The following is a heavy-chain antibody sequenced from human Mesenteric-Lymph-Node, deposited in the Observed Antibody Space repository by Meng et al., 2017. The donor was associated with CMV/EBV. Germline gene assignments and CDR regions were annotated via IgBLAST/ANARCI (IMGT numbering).Heavy chain of an antibody. D-gene: IGHD3-10*01. CDR1: GGTISSSSYY. Sequence: QLQLQESGPGLVKPSETMSLTGTVPGGTISSSSYYWGWIRQPPGKGLEWIGSIYYSGSTYYNPSLKSRVTISVDTSKNQFSLKLSSVTAADTAVYYCARPHYYGSGSSPWFDPWGQGTLFTVSS. J-gene: IGHJ5*02. CDR2: IYYSGST. V-gene: IGHV4-39*01. CDR3: ARPHYYGSGSSPWFDP.